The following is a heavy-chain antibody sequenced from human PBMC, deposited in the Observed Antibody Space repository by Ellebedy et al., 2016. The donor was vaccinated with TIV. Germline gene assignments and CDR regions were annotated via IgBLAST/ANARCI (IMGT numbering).Heavy chain of an antibody. CDR3: ATWDSGWGFNWGYHFDY. V-gene: IGHV4-39*01. CDR2: IYYSGST. D-gene: IGHD6-19*01. Sequence: SETLSLTXTVSGGSISSSSYYWGWIRQPPGKGLEWIGSIYYSGSTYYNPSLKSRVTISVDTSKNQFSLKLSSVTAADTAVYYCATWDSGWGFNWGYHFDYWGQGTLVTVSS. CDR1: GGSISSSSYY. J-gene: IGHJ4*02.